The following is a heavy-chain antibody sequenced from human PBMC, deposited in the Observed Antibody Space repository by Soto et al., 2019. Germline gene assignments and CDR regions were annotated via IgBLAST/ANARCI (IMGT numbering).Heavy chain of an antibody. D-gene: IGHD2-15*01. V-gene: IGHV4-4*02. CDR2: IYHTGST. CDR3: ARHLVVVVAAHRKDNWFDP. CDR1: GGSISSTNW. J-gene: IGHJ5*02. Sequence: PSETLSLTCVVSGGSISSTNWWTWVRQTPGKGLEWIGEIYHTGSTKYNPSLKNRVTISLDKSNNQFSLKLSSVTAADTAVYYCARHLVVVVAAHRKDNWFDPWGQGTLVTVSS.